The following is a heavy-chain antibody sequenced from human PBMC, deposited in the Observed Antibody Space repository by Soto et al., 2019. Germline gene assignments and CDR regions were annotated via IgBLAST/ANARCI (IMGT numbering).Heavy chain of an antibody. CDR2: MQPSSGRT. CDR1: GYSFTSLD. CDR3: ARGVTAGVDY. V-gene: IGHV1-8*01. Sequence: QVQLVQSGAEVREPGASVKVSCKASGYSFTSLDINWVRQTTGQGPEWMGWMQPSSGRTGYAQKFQGSVTMTRDTSINTAYMELSSLTAEDTAFYYCARGVTAGVDYWGQGTLVTVSS. D-gene: IGHD1-26*01. J-gene: IGHJ4*02.